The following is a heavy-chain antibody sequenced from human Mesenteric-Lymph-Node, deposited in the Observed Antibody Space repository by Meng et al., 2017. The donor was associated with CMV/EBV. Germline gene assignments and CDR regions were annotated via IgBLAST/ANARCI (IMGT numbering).Heavy chain of an antibody. CDR2: ISSSGSTI. J-gene: IGHJ6*02. Sequence: GGSLRLSCAASGFTFSSYEMNWVRQAPGEGLEWVSYISSSGSTIYYADSVKGRFTISRDNAKNSLYLQMNSLRAEDTAVYYCARRGYYYYYGMDVWGQGTTVTVSS. V-gene: IGHV3-48*03. CDR3: ARRGYYYYYGMDV. CDR1: GFTFSSYE.